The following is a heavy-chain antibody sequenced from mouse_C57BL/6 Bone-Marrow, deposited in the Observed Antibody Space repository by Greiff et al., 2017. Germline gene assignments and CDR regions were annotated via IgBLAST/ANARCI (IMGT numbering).Heavy chain of an antibody. CDR3: TPTGYYFDY. D-gene: IGHD3-1*01. CDR1: GFNIKDDY. CDR2: IDPENGDT. Sequence: EVQLQQSGAELVRPGASVKLSCTASGFNIKDDYMHWVKQRPEQGLEWIGWIDPENGDTEYTPKFQGKATITADTSSNTAYLQLSSLTSEAAAVYYCTPTGYYFDYWGQGTTLTVSS. J-gene: IGHJ2*01. V-gene: IGHV14-4*01.